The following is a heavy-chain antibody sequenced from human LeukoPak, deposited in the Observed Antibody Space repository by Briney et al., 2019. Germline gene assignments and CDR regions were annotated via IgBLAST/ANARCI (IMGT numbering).Heavy chain of an antibody. CDR1: GFTFSSYR. J-gene: IGHJ4*02. CDR2: ISSSSSTI. D-gene: IGHD1-20*01. Sequence: GGSLRLSCAASGFTFSSYRMNWVRQAPGKGLEWVSYISSSSSTIYYADSVKGRFTISRDNAKNSLYLQMNSLRAEDTAVYYCARDAVGYKWDYWGQGTLLTVSS. V-gene: IGHV3-48*01. CDR3: ARDAVGYKWDY.